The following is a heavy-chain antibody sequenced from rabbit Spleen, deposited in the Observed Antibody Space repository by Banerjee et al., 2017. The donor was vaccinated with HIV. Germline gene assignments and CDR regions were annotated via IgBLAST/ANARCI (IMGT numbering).Heavy chain of an antibody. D-gene: IGHD1-1*01. Sequence: QSLEESGGDLVKPGASLTLTCTASGVSFSYSSYMCWVRQAPGKGLEWIACIDAGSSGFTYFATWAKGRFTISKTSSTTVTLQMTNLTVADTATYFCARDLTGVIGWNFGWWGQGTLVTVS. CDR1: GVSFSYSSY. CDR2: IDAGSSGFT. J-gene: IGHJ4*01. V-gene: IGHV1S40*01. CDR3: ARDLTGVIGWNFGW.